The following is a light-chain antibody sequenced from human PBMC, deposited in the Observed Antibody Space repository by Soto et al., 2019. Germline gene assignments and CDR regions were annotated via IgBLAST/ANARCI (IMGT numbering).Light chain of an antibody. CDR2: GNN. J-gene: IGLJ2*01. Sequence: QSVLTQPPSVSGAPGQRVTISCTGSSSNIGAGYDVHWYQRLPGTAPKLLLYGNNNRPSGIPDRFSGSKSGTSASLAITGLQAEDEADYYCQSYDNRLSGGVLFGGGTKLTVL. CDR3: QSYDNRLSGGVL. CDR1: SSNIGAGYD. V-gene: IGLV1-40*01.